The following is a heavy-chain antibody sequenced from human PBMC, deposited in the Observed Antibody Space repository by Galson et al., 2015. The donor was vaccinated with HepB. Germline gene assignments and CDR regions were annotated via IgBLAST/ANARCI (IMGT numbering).Heavy chain of an antibody. CDR3: TREGASRSYSTGYYGMDV. D-gene: IGHD1-26*01. Sequence: SVKVSCKGSGYTFTSYGISWVRQAPGQGLEWMGWISAYNGHTNYEQKLQGRVTMTTDTSTRTAYMELRSLRSDDTAVYYCTREGASRSYSTGYYGMDVWGQGTTVTVSS. CDR2: ISAYNGHT. V-gene: IGHV1-18*01. J-gene: IGHJ6*02. CDR1: GYTFTSYG.